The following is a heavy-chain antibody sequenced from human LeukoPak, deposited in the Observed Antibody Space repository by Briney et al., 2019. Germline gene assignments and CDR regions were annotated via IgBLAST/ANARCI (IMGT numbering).Heavy chain of an antibody. CDR1: GYTFTGYY. D-gene: IGHD4-17*01. CDR2: INPNSGGT. V-gene: IGHV1-2*02. CDR3: ARDRAVTGYYGMDV. J-gene: IGHJ6*02. Sequence: GASVKVSFKASGYTFTGYYMHWVRQAPGQGLEWMGWINPNSGGTNYAQKFQGRVTMTRDTSISTAYMELSRLRSDDTAVYYGARDRAVTGYYGMDVWGQGTTVTVSS.